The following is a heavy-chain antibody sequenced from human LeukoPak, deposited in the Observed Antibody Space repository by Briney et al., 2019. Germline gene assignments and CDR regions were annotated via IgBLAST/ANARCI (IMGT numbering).Heavy chain of an antibody. CDR3: ARSYYDFWSGHKNWFDP. J-gene: IGHJ5*02. D-gene: IGHD3-3*01. CDR2: IVPISGTS. V-gene: IGHV1-69*13. CDR1: GGTFSSYA. Sequence: GASVKVSCKVSGGTFSSYAISWVRQAPGQGLEWMGGIVPISGTSNYAQKFQGRVTITADESTSTAYMELSSLRSEDTAVYYCARSYYDFWSGHKNWFDPWGQGTLVTVSS.